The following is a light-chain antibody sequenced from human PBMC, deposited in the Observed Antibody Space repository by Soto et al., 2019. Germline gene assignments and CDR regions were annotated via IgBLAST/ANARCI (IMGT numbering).Light chain of an antibody. CDR2: GAS. V-gene: IGKV3-15*01. CDR1: QSVSSSY. Sequence: EIVLTQSPGTLSLSPGERATLSCRASQSVSSSYLAWYQQKPGQAPRLLIYGASTRATGIPARFSGSGSGTDFTLTISSLQSEDFAVYYCQQYNNWPPWTFGQGTKGDIK. J-gene: IGKJ1*01. CDR3: QQYNNWPPWT.